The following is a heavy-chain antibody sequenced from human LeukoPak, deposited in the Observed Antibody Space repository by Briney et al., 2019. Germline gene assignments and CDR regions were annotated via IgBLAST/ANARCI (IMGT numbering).Heavy chain of an antibody. CDR3: ARTDDAFHI. D-gene: IGHD2-21*02. Sequence: PSETLSLTCSVSGGSINNYYWSWIRQPPGKGLEWIGHIFYSGSTNYNPSLKSRVTISLVMSKNQISLKLSSVTTADTAMYYCARTDDAFHIWGHGTTVTVSS. V-gene: IGHV4-59*01. CDR2: IFYSGST. CDR1: GGSINNYY. J-gene: IGHJ3*02.